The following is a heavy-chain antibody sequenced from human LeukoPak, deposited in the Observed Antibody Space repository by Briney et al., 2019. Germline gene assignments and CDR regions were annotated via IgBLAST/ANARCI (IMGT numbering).Heavy chain of an antibody. CDR2: IYHSGST. CDR3: ARIGYYYDSSGYYPNYYYYYYMDV. D-gene: IGHD3-22*01. J-gene: IGHJ6*03. V-gene: IGHV4-38-2*02. CDR1: GYSISSGYY. Sequence: SETLSLTCTVSGYSISSGYYWGWIRQPPGKGLEWIGSIYHSGSTYYNPSLKSRVTISVDTSKNQFSLKLSSVTAADTAVYYCARIGYYYDSSGYYPNYYYYYYMDVWGKGTTVTVSS.